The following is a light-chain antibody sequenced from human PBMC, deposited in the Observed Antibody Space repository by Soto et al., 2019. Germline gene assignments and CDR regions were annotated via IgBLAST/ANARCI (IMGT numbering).Light chain of an antibody. V-gene: IGLV1-40*01. J-gene: IGLJ2*01. Sequence: QSVLTQPPSVSGAPGQRVTISCPGSNSNIGTGYDVHWYQQVPGTAPKLLIYGNSNRPSGVPDRFSGSKSGTSASLAITGLQADDEADYYCQSYDISLSGWVFGGGTKLTVL. CDR2: GNS. CDR3: QSYDISLSGWV. CDR1: NSNIGTGYD.